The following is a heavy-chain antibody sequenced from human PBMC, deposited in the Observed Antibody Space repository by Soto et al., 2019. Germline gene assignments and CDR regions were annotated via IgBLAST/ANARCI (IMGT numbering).Heavy chain of an antibody. CDR1: GFSISSDSY. D-gene: IGHD2-2*01. CDR3: GHLKTDTEVTPAPPLFDS. V-gene: IGHV4-38-2*01. J-gene: IGHJ4*02. CDR2: LSHSGRT. Sequence: SETLSLTCAVSGFSISSDSYWGWMRQSPGKGLEWIGTLSHSGRTFYNPSLKSRVTISADTTKNQFSLSLTSVTAADTAVYYCGHLKTDTEVTPAPPLFDSWGQGTMVTVSS.